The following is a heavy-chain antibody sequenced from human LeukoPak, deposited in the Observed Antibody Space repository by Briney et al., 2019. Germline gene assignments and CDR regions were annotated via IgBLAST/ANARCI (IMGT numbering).Heavy chain of an antibody. D-gene: IGHD3-22*01. Sequence: PSETLSLTCTISGGSISSYYWSWTRQPPGKGLEWIGYIYYSGNTNYNPSLESRVTISVDTSKNQFSLKLSSVTAADTAVYYCATYRSSGEFDYWGQGTLVTVSS. CDR2: IYYSGNT. V-gene: IGHV4-59*01. CDR1: GGSISSYY. J-gene: IGHJ4*02. CDR3: ATYRSSGEFDY.